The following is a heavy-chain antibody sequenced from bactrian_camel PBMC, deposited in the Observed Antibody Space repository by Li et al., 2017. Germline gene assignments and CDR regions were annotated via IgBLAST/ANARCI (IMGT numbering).Heavy chain of an antibody. V-gene: IGHV3S31*01. CDR1: GFTSHSCG. CDR3: AAKSVGRCTVEAGTPQTTWTFGY. CDR2: IYFRGGSP. Sequence: DVQLVESGGGPVQAGGSLTLSCTAPGFTSHSCGMDWYRQTPGKEREGVAHIYFRGGSPYYADSVKGRFTASVDNAKNTLYLQMNSLEPDDSAIYYCAAKSVGRCTVEAGTPQTTWTFGYWGQGTQVTVS. J-gene: IGHJ6*01. D-gene: IGHD6*01.